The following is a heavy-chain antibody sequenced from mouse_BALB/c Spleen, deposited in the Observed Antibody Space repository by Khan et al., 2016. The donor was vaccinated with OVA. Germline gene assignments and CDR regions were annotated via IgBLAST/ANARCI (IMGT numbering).Heavy chain of an antibody. CDR2: IWSGGST. Sequence: QVQLKQSGPGLVQPSQSLSITCTVSGFSLTSYGVHWVRQSPGKGLEWLGVIWSGGSTDYNAAFISRLSISKDNSKSQVFFKMNSLQANDTAIYYCARNFYYYGSRNAMDYWGQATSVTVSS. CDR1: GFSLTSYG. V-gene: IGHV2-2*02. J-gene: IGHJ4*01. D-gene: IGHD1-1*01. CDR3: ARNFYYYGSRNAMDY.